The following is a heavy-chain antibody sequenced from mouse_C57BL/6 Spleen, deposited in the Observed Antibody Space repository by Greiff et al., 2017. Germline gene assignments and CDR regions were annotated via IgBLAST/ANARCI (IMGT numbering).Heavy chain of an antibody. D-gene: IGHD2-5*01. CDR1: GFNITDDY. J-gene: IGHJ3*01. CDR3: TPTYYSNSAWFAY. CDR2: IDPENGDT. V-gene: IGHV14-4*01. Sequence: VQLQQSGAELVRPGASVKLSCTASGFNITDDYMHWVKQRPEQGLEWIGWIDPENGDTEYASKFQGKATITADTSSNTAYLQLSSLTSEDTAVYYCTPTYYSNSAWFAYWGQGTLVTVSA.